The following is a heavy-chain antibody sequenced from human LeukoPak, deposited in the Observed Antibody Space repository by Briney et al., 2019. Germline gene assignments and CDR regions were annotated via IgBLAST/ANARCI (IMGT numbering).Heavy chain of an antibody. CDR2: IYTSGST. D-gene: IGHD2-15*01. CDR3: ARDTAAYCSGGSCYYPDY. V-gene: IGHV4-61*02. CDR1: GGSISSGSYY. J-gene: IGHJ4*02. Sequence: SQTLSLTCTVSGGSISSGSYYWSWIRQPAGKGLEWIGCIYTSGSTNYNPSLKSRVTISVDTSKNQFSLKLSSVTAADTAVYYCARDTAAYCSGGSCYYPDYWGPGTLVTVSS.